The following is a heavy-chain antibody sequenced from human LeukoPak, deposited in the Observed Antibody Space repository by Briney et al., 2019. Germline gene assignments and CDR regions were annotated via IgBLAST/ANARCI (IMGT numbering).Heavy chain of an antibody. D-gene: IGHD3-3*01. CDR3: ARGSLILEWLLGY. CDR1: GDVFISYA. V-gene: IGHV1-69*13. Sequence: SVKVSCKASGDVFISYAFSWVRQAPGQGLEWMGGIIPMLGTADYAQKFQGRVTITADESTSTVYMEVNSLRSEDTAVYFCARGSLILEWLLGYWGQGTLVTVSS. CDR2: IIPMLGTA. J-gene: IGHJ4*02.